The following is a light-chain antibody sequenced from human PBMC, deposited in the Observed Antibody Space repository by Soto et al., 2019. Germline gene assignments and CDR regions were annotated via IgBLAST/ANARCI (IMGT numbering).Light chain of an antibody. CDR3: CSYTSSSTYV. Sequence: QSVLTQPASVSGSPGQSITISCTGTSSDVGGYNYVSWYQQHPGKAPKLMIFDVNNRPSGVSNRFSGSKSGNTASLTISGLQAEDEADYYCCSYTSSSTYVFGTGNKLTVL. CDR2: DVN. CDR1: SSDVGGYNY. J-gene: IGLJ1*01. V-gene: IGLV2-14*01.